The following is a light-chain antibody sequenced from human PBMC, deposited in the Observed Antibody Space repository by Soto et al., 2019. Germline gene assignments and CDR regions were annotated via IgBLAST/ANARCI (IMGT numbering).Light chain of an antibody. CDR2: DAS. J-gene: IGKJ2*01. CDR1: QSVSSY. V-gene: IGKV3-11*01. Sequence: EIVLTQSPATLSLSPGERATLSCRASQSVSSYLSWYQQKPGQAPRLLIYDASNRATGIQARFSGSGSGTAFTLTISSLEPDDFAVYYWQQRSHSVPFGQGTKLQIK. CDR3: QQRSHSVP.